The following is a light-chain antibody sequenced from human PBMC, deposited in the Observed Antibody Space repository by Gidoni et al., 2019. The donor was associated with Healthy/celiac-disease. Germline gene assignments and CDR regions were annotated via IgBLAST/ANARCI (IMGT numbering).Light chain of an antibody. J-gene: IGKJ3*01. Sequence: EIVLTQSPGTLSLSPGERATLSCRASQSVSSSYLAWYQQKPGQAPRLLIYGASSRATGIPDRFSGSGSGTDFTLTISRLEPEDFAVYYCQQYGSSDGGFTFGPGTKVDIK. V-gene: IGKV3-20*01. CDR1: QSVSSSY. CDR3: QQYGSSDGGFT. CDR2: GAS.